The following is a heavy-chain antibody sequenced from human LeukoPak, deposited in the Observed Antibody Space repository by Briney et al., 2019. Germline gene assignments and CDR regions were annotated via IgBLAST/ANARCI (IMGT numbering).Heavy chain of an antibody. Sequence: ASVKVSCKASGYTFTGYYMHWVRQAPGQGLEWMGWINPNSGGTNYAQKFQGRVTMTRVTSISTAYMELSRLRSDDTAVYYCARAPSDYDFWSGYYSYFDYWGQGTLVTVSS. CDR3: ARAPSDYDFWSGYYSYFDY. CDR2: INPNSGGT. V-gene: IGHV1-2*02. CDR1: GYTFTGYY. D-gene: IGHD3-3*01. J-gene: IGHJ4*02.